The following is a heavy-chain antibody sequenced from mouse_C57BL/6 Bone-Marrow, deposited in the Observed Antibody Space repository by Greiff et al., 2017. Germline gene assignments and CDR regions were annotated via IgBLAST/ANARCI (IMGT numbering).Heavy chain of an antibody. J-gene: IGHJ2*01. D-gene: IGHD1-1*01. CDR2: IDPSDSYT. CDR1: GYTFTSYW. CDR3: ARWGCYYYGRGFDY. Sequence: QVQLQQPGAELVMPGASVKLSCKASGYTFTSYWMHWVKQRPGQGLEWIGEIDPSDSYTNYNQKFKGKSTLTVDKSSSTAYMQLSSLTSEDSAVYYCARWGCYYYGRGFDYWGQGTTLTVSS. V-gene: IGHV1-69*01.